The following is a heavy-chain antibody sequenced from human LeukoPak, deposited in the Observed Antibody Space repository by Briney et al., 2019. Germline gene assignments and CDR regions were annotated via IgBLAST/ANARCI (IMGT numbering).Heavy chain of an antibody. CDR2: ISSSGSTI. Sequence: NAGGSLRLSCAAPGFTFSGYYMGWIRQAPGKGLEWASYISSSGSTIYYADSVKGRFTISRDNAKNSLYLQMNSLRAEDTAVYYCARDDSGSYTGGAFDIWGQGTMVTVSS. CDR3: ARDDSGSYTGGAFDI. J-gene: IGHJ3*02. V-gene: IGHV3-11*01. CDR1: GFTFSGYY. D-gene: IGHD1-26*01.